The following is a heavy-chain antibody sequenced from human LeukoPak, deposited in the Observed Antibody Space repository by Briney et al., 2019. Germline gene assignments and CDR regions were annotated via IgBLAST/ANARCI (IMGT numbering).Heavy chain of an antibody. V-gene: IGHV3-15*01. CDR3: TTQRSRITMVRGVIRSDH. Sequence: GSLRLSCAASGFTFNTYPMSWVRQAPGKGLEWVGRIKTKTDGGTTDYAAPVKGRFTISRDDSKNTLYLQMNSLKTEDTAVYYCTTQRSRITMVRGVIRSDHWGQGTLVTVSS. CDR2: IKTKTDGGTT. CDR1: GFTFNTYP. D-gene: IGHD3-10*01. J-gene: IGHJ4*02.